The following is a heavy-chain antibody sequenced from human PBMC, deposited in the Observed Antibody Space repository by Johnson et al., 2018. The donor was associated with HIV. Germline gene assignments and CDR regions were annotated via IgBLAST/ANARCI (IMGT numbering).Heavy chain of an antibody. D-gene: IGHD6-6*01. V-gene: IGHV3-66*01. CDR2: IYTGGTT. Sequence: MQLVESGGGVVQPGGSLRLSCAASGFTVSSDYMSWVRQAPGKGLEWVSVIYTGGTTYFADSVKGRFAISRDSSKNTLYLQMNSLRAEDTAVYYCARSGAASIAARGDAFDIWGQGTMVTVSS. J-gene: IGHJ3*02. CDR1: GFTVSSDY. CDR3: ARSGAASIAARGDAFDI.